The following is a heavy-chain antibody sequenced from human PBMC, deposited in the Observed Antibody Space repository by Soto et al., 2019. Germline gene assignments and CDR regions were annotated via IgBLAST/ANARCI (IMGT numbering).Heavy chain of an antibody. CDR2: IYINGST. J-gene: IGHJ6*02. CDR3: SGDPSGYDEGDWYHGVDV. D-gene: IGHD5-12*01. V-gene: IGHV3-53*01. CDR1: GFSVSSNY. Sequence: GGSLRLSCAASGFSVSSNYMSWVRQAPGEGLEWVAIIYINGSTDYADSVQGRFSVSRDIYKNTLFLQMNNLRAEDTAVYFCSGDPSGYDEGDWYHGVDVWGQGTTVTVSS.